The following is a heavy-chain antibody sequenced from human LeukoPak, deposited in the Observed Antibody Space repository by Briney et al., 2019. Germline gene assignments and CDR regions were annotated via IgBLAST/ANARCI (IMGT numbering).Heavy chain of an antibody. CDR1: GFTFDDYG. Sequence: GGSLRLSXAASGFTFDDYGMSWVRQAPGKGLEWVSGINWNGGSTGYADSVKSRFTISRDNAKNSLYLQMNSLRAEDTALYYCARDGSGWYYFDYWGQGTLVTVSS. D-gene: IGHD6-19*01. CDR2: INWNGGST. J-gene: IGHJ4*02. CDR3: ARDGSGWYYFDY. V-gene: IGHV3-20*04.